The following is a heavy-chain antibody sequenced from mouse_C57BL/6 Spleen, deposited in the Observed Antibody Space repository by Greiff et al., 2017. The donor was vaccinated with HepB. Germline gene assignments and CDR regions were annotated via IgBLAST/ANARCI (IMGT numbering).Heavy chain of an antibody. CDR1: GYTFTSYW. D-gene: IGHD1-1*01. J-gene: IGHJ2*01. Sequence: VQLQQSGAELVKPGASVKMSCKASGYTFTSYWITWVKQRPGQGLEWIGDIYPGSGSTNYNEKFKSKATLTVDTSSSTAYMQLSSLTSEDSAVYYCARRSYYDGSSLDYWGQGTTLTVSS. CDR3: ARRSYYDGSSLDY. V-gene: IGHV1-55*01. CDR2: IYPGSGST.